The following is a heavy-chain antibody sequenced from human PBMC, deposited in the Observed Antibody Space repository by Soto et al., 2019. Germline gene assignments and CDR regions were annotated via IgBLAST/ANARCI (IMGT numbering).Heavy chain of an antibody. CDR2: IYTSGST. CDR1: GGPISSYY. D-gene: IGHD6-19*01. CDR3: ARDMGSRRAVARWQTGMDV. Sequence: SETLSLTCTVSGGPISSYYWSWIRQPAGKGLEWIGRIYTSGSTNYNPSLKSRVTMSVDTSKNQFSLKLSSVTAADTAVYYCARDMGSRRAVARWQTGMDVWGQGTTVTVSS. V-gene: IGHV4-4*07. J-gene: IGHJ6*02.